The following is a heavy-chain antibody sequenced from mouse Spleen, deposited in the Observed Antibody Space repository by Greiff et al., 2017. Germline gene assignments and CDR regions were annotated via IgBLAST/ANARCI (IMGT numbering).Heavy chain of an antibody. J-gene: IGHJ2*01. Sequence: EVHLVESGGGLVQPGGSLRLSCATSGFTFTDYYMSWVRQPPGKALEWLGFIRNKANGYTTEYSASVKGRFTISRDNSQSILYLQMNTLRAEDSATYYCARDGVYGYDYFDYWGQGTTLTVSS. CDR2: IRNKANGYTT. CDR3: ARDGVYGYDYFDY. CDR1: GFTFTDYY. D-gene: IGHD1-2*01. V-gene: IGHV7-3*02.